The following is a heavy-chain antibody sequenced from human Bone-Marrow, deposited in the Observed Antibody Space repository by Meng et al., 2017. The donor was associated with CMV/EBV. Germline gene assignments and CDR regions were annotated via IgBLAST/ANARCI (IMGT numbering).Heavy chain of an antibody. CDR2: IYYSGST. Sequence: GSLRLSCTVSGGSISSYYWSWIRQPPGKGLEWIGYIYYSGSTNYNTSLKSRVTISVDTSKNQFSLKLSSVTAADTAVYYCARFVAAAVPDGMDVWGQGTTVTVSS. J-gene: IGHJ6*02. D-gene: IGHD6-13*01. V-gene: IGHV4-59*01. CDR3: ARFVAAAVPDGMDV. CDR1: GGSISSYY.